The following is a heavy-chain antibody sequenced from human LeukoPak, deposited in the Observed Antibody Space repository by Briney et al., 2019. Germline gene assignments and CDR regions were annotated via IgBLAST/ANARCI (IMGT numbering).Heavy chain of an antibody. Sequence: GGSQRLSCAASGFTFNSYGMHWVRQAPGKGLEWVAYISYDGSKIYHADSVKGRFTISRDNSKNTLYGQMISLGPEDTAVYYCAKGGSASYYDCWGQGTLVTVSS. D-gene: IGHD6-19*01. CDR2: ISYDGSKI. V-gene: IGHV3-30*02. J-gene: IGHJ4*02. CDR3: AKGGSASYYDC. CDR1: GFTFNSYG.